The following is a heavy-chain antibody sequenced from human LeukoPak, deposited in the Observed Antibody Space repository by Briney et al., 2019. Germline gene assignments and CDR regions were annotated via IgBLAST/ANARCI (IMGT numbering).Heavy chain of an antibody. V-gene: IGHV4-34*01. CDR3: ARTTYSSGWSDAFDI. Sequence: SETLSLTCAVYGGSFSGYYWSWIRQPPGKGLEWIGEINHSGSTNYNPSLKSRVTISVDTSKNQFSLKLSSVTAADTAVYYCARTTYSSGWSDAFDIWGQGTMVTVSS. CDR1: GGSFSGYY. J-gene: IGHJ3*02. D-gene: IGHD6-19*01. CDR2: INHSGST.